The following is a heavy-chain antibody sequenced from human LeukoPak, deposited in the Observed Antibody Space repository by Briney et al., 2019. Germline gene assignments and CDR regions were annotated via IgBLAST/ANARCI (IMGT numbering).Heavy chain of an antibody. CDR3: ARDRSSSDY. CDR1: GYTFTSYG. D-gene: IGHD6-13*01. CDR2: ISAYNGNT. Sequence: ASVKLSRTASGYTFTSYGISWVRHAPGQGLEWMGWISAYNGNTNYAQKLQGRVTMTTDTSTTTAYMELRSLRSDDTAGYYCARDRSSSDYWGEGTLVTVSS. V-gene: IGHV1-18*01. J-gene: IGHJ4*02.